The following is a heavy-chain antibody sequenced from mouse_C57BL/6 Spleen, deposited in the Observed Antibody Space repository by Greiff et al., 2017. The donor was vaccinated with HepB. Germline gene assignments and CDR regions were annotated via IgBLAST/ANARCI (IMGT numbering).Heavy chain of an antibody. V-gene: IGHV14-2*01. CDR2: IDPEDGET. CDR1: GFNIKDYY. J-gene: IGHJ3*01. D-gene: IGHD2-2*01. CDR3: ARGFYDGYDAWFAY. Sequence: EVQLQQSGAELVKPGASVKLSCTASGFNIKDYYMHWVKQRTEQGLEWIGRIDPEDGETNYAQKFQGKATITADKSSNTAYLQLSSLTSEATAVYYCARGFYDGYDAWFAYWGQGTLVTVSA.